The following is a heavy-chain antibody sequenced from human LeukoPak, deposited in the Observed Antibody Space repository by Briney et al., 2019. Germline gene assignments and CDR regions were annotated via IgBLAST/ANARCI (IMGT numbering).Heavy chain of an antibody. Sequence: GRSLRLSRAASGFTFSSYAMHWVRQAPGKGLEWVAVISYDGSNKYYADSVKGRFTISRDNSKNTLYLQMNSLRGEDTAVYYCAREYYYDSSGYSIPNAFDIWGQGTMVTVSS. CDR1: GFTFSSYA. V-gene: IGHV3-30-3*01. J-gene: IGHJ3*02. CDR2: ISYDGSNK. CDR3: AREYYYDSSGYSIPNAFDI. D-gene: IGHD3-22*01.